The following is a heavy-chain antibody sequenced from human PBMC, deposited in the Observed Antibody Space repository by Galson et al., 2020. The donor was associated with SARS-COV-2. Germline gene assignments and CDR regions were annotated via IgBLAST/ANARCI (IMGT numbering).Heavy chain of an antibody. D-gene: IGHD3-10*01. V-gene: IGHV4-31*03. Sequence: ASETLSLTCTVSGGSISSGGYYWSWIRQHPGKGLEWIGYIYYSGSTYYNPSLKSRVTISVDTSKNQFSLKLSSVTAADTAVYYCASNYGSGSFLVYWGQGTLVTVSS. J-gene: IGHJ4*02. CDR3: ASNYGSGSFLVY. CDR2: IYYSGST. CDR1: GGSISSGGYY.